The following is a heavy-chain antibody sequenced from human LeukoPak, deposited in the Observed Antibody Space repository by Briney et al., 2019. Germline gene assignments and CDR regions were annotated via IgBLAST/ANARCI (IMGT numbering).Heavy chain of an antibody. CDR3: AKDRRWFQGVRNWFFDL. D-gene: IGHD3-10*01. CDR1: GFTFSSYG. J-gene: IGHJ2*01. Sequence: PGGSLRLSCAASGFTFSSYGIHWVRKAPGKGLEWVAVISDNENNEYYADSVRGRFTVSRDDSKNTVFLQMRSLRAEDTAVYYCAKDRRWFQGVRNWFFDLWGRGTLVTVSS. V-gene: IGHV3-30*18. CDR2: ISDNENNE.